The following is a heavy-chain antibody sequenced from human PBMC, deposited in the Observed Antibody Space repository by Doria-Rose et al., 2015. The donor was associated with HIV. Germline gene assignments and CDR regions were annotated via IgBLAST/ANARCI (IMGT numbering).Heavy chain of an antibody. Sequence: QITLKESGPVLVKPTETLTLTCTVSGVSLSSPGMGVSWIRQPPGKALEWLANIFSDDDRSNKTSLKSRLTISSGTSKSQVVLTMPDMDPVDTATYYCARIKSSRWYHKYYFDFWGQGTLVIVSA. CDR3: ARIKSSRWYHKYYFDF. V-gene: IGHV2-26*01. J-gene: IGHJ4*02. D-gene: IGHD6-13*01. CDR2: IFSDDDR. CDR1: GVSLSSPGMG.